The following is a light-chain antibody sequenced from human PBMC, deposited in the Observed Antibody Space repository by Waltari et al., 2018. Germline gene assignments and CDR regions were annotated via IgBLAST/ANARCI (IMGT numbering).Light chain of an antibody. CDR1: SSNFGSGYN. Sequence: QSVLTQPPSVSGAPGQRVTISCTGSSSNFGSGYNVHWYQQLPGTAPKLLIYDNSTRPSWVPDRFSGSKSGTSAALAITGLQAEDEADYYCQSYDSSLSDVVFGGGTKLTVL. CDR2: DNS. V-gene: IGLV1-40*01. CDR3: QSYDSSLSDVV. J-gene: IGLJ2*01.